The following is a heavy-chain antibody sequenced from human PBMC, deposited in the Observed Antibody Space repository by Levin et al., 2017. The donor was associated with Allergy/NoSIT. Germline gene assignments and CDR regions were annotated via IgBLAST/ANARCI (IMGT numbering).Heavy chain of an antibody. J-gene: IGHJ3*02. V-gene: IGHV4-59*01. Sequence: SETLSLTCTVSGFSINKSYWSWIRQPPGKGLEWIGHIHYSGTTNRNSSLKSRVTISIDTSNNQFSLRLTSVTAADTAVYYCASGIAVAGSSDAFDTWGPGTMVTVSS. CDR1: GFSINKSY. CDR2: IHYSGTT. D-gene: IGHD6-19*01. CDR3: ASGIAVAGSSDAFDT.